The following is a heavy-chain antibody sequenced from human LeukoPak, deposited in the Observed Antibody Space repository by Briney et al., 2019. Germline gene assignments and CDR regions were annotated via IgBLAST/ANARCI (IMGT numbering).Heavy chain of an antibody. Sequence: PSQTLSLTCTVSGGSISSGGYYWSWIRQHPGKGLEWIGYIYYSGSTYYNPSLKSRVTISVDTSKNQFSLKLSSVTAADTAVYYCARGDSSGYTSFDPWGQGTLVTVSS. V-gene: IGHV4-31*03. CDR3: ARGDSSGYTSFDP. CDR2: IYYSGST. D-gene: IGHD3-22*01. J-gene: IGHJ5*02. CDR1: GGSISSGGYY.